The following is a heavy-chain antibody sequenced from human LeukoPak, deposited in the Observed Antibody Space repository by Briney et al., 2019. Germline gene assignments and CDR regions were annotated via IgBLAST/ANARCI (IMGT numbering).Heavy chain of an antibody. J-gene: IGHJ6*03. CDR3: AREVEGVHSSYYYYYYMDV. Sequence: SETLSLTCAVYGGSFSGYYWSWIRQPPGKGLEWIGEINHSGSTNYNPSLKSRVTISVDTSKNQFSLKLSSVTAADTAVYYCAREVEGVHSSYYYYYYMDVWGKGTTVTVSS. CDR1: GGSFSGYY. CDR2: INHSGST. V-gene: IGHV4-34*01. D-gene: IGHD1-1*01.